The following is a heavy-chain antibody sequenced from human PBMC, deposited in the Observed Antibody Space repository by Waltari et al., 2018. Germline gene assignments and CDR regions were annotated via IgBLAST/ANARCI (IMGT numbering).Heavy chain of an antibody. CDR1: GCTFSSYW. V-gene: IGHV3-7*01. J-gene: IGHJ5*02. D-gene: IGHD1-1*01. CDR3: AIEQSMKGFPNDRWFDP. Sequence: EVQLVESGGGLVQAGGSLRLSCAASGCTFSSYWMSWVRQAPGKGLGWVGNIKQDGSEKYCGDSVKGRFTISRDNSKNSLYLQMNCLRAADTAVYYCAIEQSMKGFPNDRWFDPWGQGTLVTVSS. CDR2: IKQDGSEK.